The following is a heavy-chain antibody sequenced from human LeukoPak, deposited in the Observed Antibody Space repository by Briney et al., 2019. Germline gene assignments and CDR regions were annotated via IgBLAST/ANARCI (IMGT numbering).Heavy chain of an antibody. J-gene: IGHJ4*02. CDR1: GXXFSSHG. CDR2: IWYDGSNK. CDR3: VRWGTGKILDY. D-gene: IGHD3-16*01. V-gene: IGHV3-33*01. Sequence: GGSLRLXCXXSGXXFSSHGMHWVRQSPGKGLEWVAVIWYDGSNKYYADSVRGRFTISRDNSKSTVYLQMDSLRAEDTAVYYCVRWGTGKILDYWGQGTLVTVSS.